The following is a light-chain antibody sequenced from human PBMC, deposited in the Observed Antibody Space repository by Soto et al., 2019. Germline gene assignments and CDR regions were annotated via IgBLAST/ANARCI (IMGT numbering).Light chain of an antibody. V-gene: IGKV4-1*01. J-gene: IGKJ3*01. CDR2: WAS. CDR1: QSVLYSSNNKNY. Sequence: DIVMTQSPDSLAVSLGERATINCKSSQSVLYSSNNKNYLAWYQQKPGQPPKLLIYWASTRESGVPDRFSGSGSGTDFTLTISRMQAEDVAVYYCQQYYSTPFTVGPGTKVDIQ. CDR3: QQYYSTPFT.